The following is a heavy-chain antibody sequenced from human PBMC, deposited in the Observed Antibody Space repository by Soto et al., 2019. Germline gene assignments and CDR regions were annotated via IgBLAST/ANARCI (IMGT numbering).Heavy chain of an antibody. D-gene: IGHD3-22*01. CDR2: IIPIFGTA. V-gene: IGHV1-69*01. Sequence: QVQLVQSGAEVKKPGSSVKVSCKASGGTFSSYAISWVRQAPGQGLEWMGGIIPIFGTANYAQKYQGRVTHTGVESNSTAYMEQSSLRAEDTAVYYCARDKTYDYDSSGYYYYHGMDFCGQGTTVTV. J-gene: IGHJ6*02. CDR3: ARDKTYDYDSSGYYYYHGMDF. CDR1: GGTFSSYA.